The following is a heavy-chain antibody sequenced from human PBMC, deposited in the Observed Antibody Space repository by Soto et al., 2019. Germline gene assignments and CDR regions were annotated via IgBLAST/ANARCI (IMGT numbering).Heavy chain of an antibody. Sequence: GGSLRLSCAASGFTFSSYGMHWVRQAPGKGLEWVAVISYDGSNKYYADSVKGRFTISRDNSKNTLYLQMNSLRAEDTAVYYCAKDGFESEYSSSSSVDYWGQGTLVTVSS. V-gene: IGHV3-30*18. CDR1: GFTFSSYG. J-gene: IGHJ4*02. CDR2: ISYDGSNK. CDR3: AKDGFESEYSSSSSVDY. D-gene: IGHD6-6*01.